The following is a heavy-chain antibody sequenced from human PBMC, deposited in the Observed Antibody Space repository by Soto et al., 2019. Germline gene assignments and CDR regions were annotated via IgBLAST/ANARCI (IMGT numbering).Heavy chain of an antibody. CDR2: INSDGSST. CDR1: GFTFSSYW. CDR3: ARDPEGDYYHSSGTTNDY. D-gene: IGHD3-22*01. Sequence: EVQLVESGGGLVQPGGSLRLSCAASGFTFSSYWMHWVRQAPGKGLVWVSRINSDGSSTSYADSVKGRFTISRDNAKNTLYLQMNSLRAEDTAVYYCARDPEGDYYHSSGTTNDYWGQGTLVTVSS. V-gene: IGHV3-74*01. J-gene: IGHJ4*02.